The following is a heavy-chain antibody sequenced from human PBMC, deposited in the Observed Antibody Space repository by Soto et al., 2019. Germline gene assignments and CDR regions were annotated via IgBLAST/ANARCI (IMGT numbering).Heavy chain of an antibody. Sequence: PSETLSLTCAVSGSSITNNYYWDWVRQPPGKGLECIGSIHHSGSTYYNPSLETRVTVSIDTSKNQFSLELSSVTAADTAVYYCARMSVEMSTTYYFDFWGQGTLVTVSS. D-gene: IGHD1-1*01. CDR2: IHHSGST. V-gene: IGHV4-38-2*01. CDR1: GSSITNNYY. J-gene: IGHJ4*02. CDR3: ARMSVEMSTTYYFDF.